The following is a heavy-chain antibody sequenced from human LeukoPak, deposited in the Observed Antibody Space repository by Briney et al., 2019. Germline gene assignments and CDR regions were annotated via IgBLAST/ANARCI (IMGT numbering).Heavy chain of an antibody. CDR2: MYHSGSA. V-gene: IGHV4-38-2*02. D-gene: IGHD3-10*01. Sequence: SETLSLTCTVSGYSIGSGYYWGWIRQPPGKGLEWIGSMYHSGSAYYYPSLKSRITISIDTSKNQFSLKLKSVTAADTAVYYCARGGYYGSGNDFRFDPWGQGTLVTVSS. CDR1: GYSIGSGYY. J-gene: IGHJ5*02. CDR3: ARGGYYGSGNDFRFDP.